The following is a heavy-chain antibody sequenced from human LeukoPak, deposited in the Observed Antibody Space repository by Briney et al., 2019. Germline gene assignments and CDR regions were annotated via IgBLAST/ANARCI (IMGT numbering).Heavy chain of an antibody. Sequence: GASVKVSCKASGGTFSSYTISWVRQAPGQGLEWMGRIIPILGIANYAQKFQGRVTITADKSTSTAYMELSSLRSEDTAVYYCAREGNSSIVWFDPWGQGTLVTVSS. D-gene: IGHD6-13*01. CDR2: IIPILGIA. V-gene: IGHV1-69*04. CDR1: GGTFSSYT. J-gene: IGHJ5*02. CDR3: AREGNSSIVWFDP.